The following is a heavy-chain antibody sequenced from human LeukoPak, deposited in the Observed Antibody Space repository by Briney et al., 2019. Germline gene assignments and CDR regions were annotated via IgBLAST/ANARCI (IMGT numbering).Heavy chain of an antibody. V-gene: IGHV4-59*01. CDR2: IHYSGST. CDR1: GGSISDYY. D-gene: IGHD2-8*01. CDR3: ARDSAPFQWWL. J-gene: IGHJ4*02. Sequence: SETLSLTCTVSGGSISDYYWSWIRQPPGKGLEWIGYIHYSGSTNYNPSLESRVTISVATSKKQYSLKWRSVTAADTAVYYCARDSAPFQWWLWGQGTLVTVSS.